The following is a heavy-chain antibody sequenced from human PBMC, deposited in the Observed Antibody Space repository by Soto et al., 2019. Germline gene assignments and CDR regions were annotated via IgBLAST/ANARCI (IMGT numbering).Heavy chain of an antibody. CDR2: IYHSGST. CDR1: GGSINSGGYS. CDR3: ARATIFGVVPLYYHYGMDV. Sequence: SQTQSLTCAVSGGSINSGGYSLRWNRQPPGKGLEWIGYIYHSGSTYYNPSLKSRVTISVDRSKNQFSLKLSSVTAADTAVYYCARATIFGVVPLYYHYGMDVWGQGNTVTVS. D-gene: IGHD3-3*01. V-gene: IGHV4-30-2*01. J-gene: IGHJ6*02.